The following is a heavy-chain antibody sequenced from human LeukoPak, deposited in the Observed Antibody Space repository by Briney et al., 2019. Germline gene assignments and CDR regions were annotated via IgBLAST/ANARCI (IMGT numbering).Heavy chain of an antibody. CDR3: ARVRYSSTWYAAFDF. D-gene: IGHD6-13*01. J-gene: IGHJ3*01. CDR1: GGSISSYY. Sequence: SETLSLTCTVSGGSISSYYRSWIRQPPGKGLEWIGYIYYSGSTNYNPSLKSRVTISVDTSKNQFSLKLTSVTAADSAVYYCARVRYSSTWYAAFDFWGQGTRVTVSS. V-gene: IGHV4-59*08. CDR2: IYYSGST.